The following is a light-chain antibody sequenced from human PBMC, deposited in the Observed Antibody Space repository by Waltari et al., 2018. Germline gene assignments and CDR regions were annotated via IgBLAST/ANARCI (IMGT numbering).Light chain of an antibody. CDR3: QQYGSSPRT. J-gene: IGKJ1*01. CDR1: QSVNTD. Sequence: SCRASQSVNTDLAWYQQRPGQAPRLLIYGASSRATGIPDRFSGSGSGTDFTLNISRLDPEDFAVYFCQQYGSSPRTFGQGTKVEVK. V-gene: IGKV3-20*01. CDR2: GAS.